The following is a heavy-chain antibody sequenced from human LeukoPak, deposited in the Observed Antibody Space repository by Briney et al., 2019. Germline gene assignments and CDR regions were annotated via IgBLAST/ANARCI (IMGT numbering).Heavy chain of an antibody. J-gene: IGHJ5*02. V-gene: IGHV4-59*01. D-gene: IGHD3-22*01. CDR3: ARVVYDSSGYYDHNWFDP. CDR2: IYYSGST. CDR1: GGSISSYY. Sequence: SETLSLTCTVSGGSISSYYWSWIRQPPGKGLEWIGYIYYSGSTNYNPSLKSRVTISVDTSKNQFSLKLSSVTAADTAVYYCARVVYDSSGYYDHNWFDPWGQGTLVTVSS.